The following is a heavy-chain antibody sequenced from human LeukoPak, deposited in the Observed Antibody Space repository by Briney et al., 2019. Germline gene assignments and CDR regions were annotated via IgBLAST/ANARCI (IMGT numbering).Heavy chain of an antibody. CDR1: GYSFTSYW. V-gene: IGHV5-10-1*01. CDR2: IDPGDSYI. Sequence: GESLKISCKGSGYSFTSYWISWVRQMPGKGLEWMGRIDPGDSYINYSPSFQGHVTISADKSSSTAYLQWYSLKASDTAIYYCARLGKVGGHYYYGMDVWGQGTTVTVSS. D-gene: IGHD1-26*01. CDR3: ARLGKVGGHYYYGMDV. J-gene: IGHJ6*02.